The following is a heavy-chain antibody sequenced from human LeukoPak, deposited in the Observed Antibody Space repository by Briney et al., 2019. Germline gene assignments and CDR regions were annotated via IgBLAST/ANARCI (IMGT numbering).Heavy chain of an antibody. Sequence: PGGSLRLSCAASGFTFSSYAMSWVRQAPGKGLEWVSGISTSGGTTSYADSVKGRFTLSRDNPRNTLYMPTNTLTAEDTAVNYCAIMHRYYDGSGYWVQWGQGTLVTVSS. CDR1: GFTFSSYA. D-gene: IGHD3-22*01. CDR2: ISTSGGTT. J-gene: IGHJ4*02. CDR3: AIMHRYYDGSGYWVQ. V-gene: IGHV3-23*01.